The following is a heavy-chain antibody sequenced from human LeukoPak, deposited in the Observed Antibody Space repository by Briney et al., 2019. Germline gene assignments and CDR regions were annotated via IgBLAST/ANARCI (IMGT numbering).Heavy chain of an antibody. CDR1: GFHFSGSR. CDR2: VNRDRTEK. Sequence: QSGGSLRLSCVTSGFHFSGSRMTWVRQAPGKGLQWVANVNRDRTEKHFLASVEGRFTISRDNAKKSLYLQMSSLRPQDTAVYFCVRGDWYFESWGQGTLVTVSS. D-gene: IGHD2-21*01. V-gene: IGHV3-7*04. CDR3: VRGDWYFES. J-gene: IGHJ4*02.